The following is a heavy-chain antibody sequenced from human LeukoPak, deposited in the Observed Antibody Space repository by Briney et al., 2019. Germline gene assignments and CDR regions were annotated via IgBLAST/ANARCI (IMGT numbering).Heavy chain of an antibody. Sequence: PSETLSLTCTVSGGSISSYYWSWIRQPPGKGLEWIGYIYYSGSTNYNPSLKSRVTISVDTSKNQFSLKLSSVTAADTAVYYCARRGLHSSSWERLPMRPNWFDPWGQGTLVTVSS. J-gene: IGHJ5*02. CDR1: GGSISSYY. V-gene: IGHV4-59*12. CDR3: ARRGLHSSSWERLPMRPNWFDP. CDR2: IYYSGST. D-gene: IGHD6-13*01.